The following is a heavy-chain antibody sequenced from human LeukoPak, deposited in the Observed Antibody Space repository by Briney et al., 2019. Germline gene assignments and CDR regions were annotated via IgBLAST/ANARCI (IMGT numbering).Heavy chain of an antibody. D-gene: IGHD2-21*01. V-gene: IGHV3-23*01. CDR2: VSGSGDKT. Sequence: GGSLRLSCAASGFTFSSYAMSWVRQAPGKGLEWVSTVSGSGDKTYYVDSVKGRFTISRDNSKNTLYLQMNSLRAEDTAMYYCVRDAIVGFFDYWGQGTLVTVSS. J-gene: IGHJ4*02. CDR1: GFTFSSYA. CDR3: VRDAIVGFFDY.